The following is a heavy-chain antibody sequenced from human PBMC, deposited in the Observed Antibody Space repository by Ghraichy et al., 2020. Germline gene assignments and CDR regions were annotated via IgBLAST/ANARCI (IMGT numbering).Heavy chain of an antibody. D-gene: IGHD6-19*01. CDR2: IWYDGSNK. V-gene: IGHV3-33*06. CDR1: GFTFSSYG. J-gene: IGHJ5*02. Sequence: GESLNISCAASGFTFSSYGMHWVRQAPGKGLEWVAVIWYDGSNKYYADSVKGRFTISRDNSKNTLYLQMISLRAEDTAVYYCAKEGLSGWYNWFDPWGQGTLVTVSS. CDR3: AKEGLSGWYNWFDP.